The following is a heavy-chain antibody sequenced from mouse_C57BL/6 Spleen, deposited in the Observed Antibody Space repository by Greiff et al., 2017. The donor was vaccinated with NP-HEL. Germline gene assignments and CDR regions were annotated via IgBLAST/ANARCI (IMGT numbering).Heavy chain of an antibody. J-gene: IGHJ4*01. CDR1: GFTFSDYG. Sequence: VQLTESGGGLVKPGGSLKLSCAASGFTFSDYGMHWVRQAPEKGLEWVAYISSGSSTIYYADTVKGRFTISRDNAQNPLFLQMTSLRSEDTAMYYCARGKYYGSSFYYYARDYWGQGTSVTVSS. CDR2: ISSGSSTI. D-gene: IGHD1-1*01. V-gene: IGHV5-17*01. CDR3: ARGKYYGSSFYYYARDY.